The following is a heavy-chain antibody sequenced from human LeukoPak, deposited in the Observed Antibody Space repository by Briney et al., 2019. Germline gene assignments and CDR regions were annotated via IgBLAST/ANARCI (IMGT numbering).Heavy chain of an antibody. J-gene: IGHJ4*02. CDR3: ARDRYYGSGSYYNEEANPTDDY. CDR2: INPNSGGT. CDR1: GYTFTGYY. D-gene: IGHD3-10*01. V-gene: IGHV1-2*02. Sequence: ASVKVSCKASGYTFTGYYMHWVRQAPGQGLEWMGWINPNSGGTNYAQKFQGRVTMTRDTSISTAYMELSRLRSDDTAVYYCARDRYYGSGSYYNEEANPTDDYWGQGTLVTVSS.